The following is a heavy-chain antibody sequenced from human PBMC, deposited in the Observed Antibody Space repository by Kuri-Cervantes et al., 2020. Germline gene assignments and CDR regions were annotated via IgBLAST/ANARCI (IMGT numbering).Heavy chain of an antibody. CDR2: IYYSGST. V-gene: IGHV4-59*11. D-gene: IGHD5-24*01. J-gene: IGHJ4*02. CDR1: GGSISSHY. CDR3: ARGMLRGLPYYFDY. Sequence: SETLSLTSTVFGGSISSHYWSWIRQPPGKGLEWNGYIYYSGSTNYNPSLKSRVTISVDTSKNQFSLKLSSVAAADTAVYYCARGMLRGLPYYFDYWGQGTLVTVSS.